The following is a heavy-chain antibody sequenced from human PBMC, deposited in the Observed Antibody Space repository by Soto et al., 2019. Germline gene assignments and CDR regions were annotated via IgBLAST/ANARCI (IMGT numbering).Heavy chain of an antibody. Sequence: QVQLQESGPGLVKPSETLSLTCTVSGGSISRYYWSWIRQPPGKGLEWIGYMYNTGSTVYNPSFKSGVTISVDXSXNXXSLTLNSVSAAYTAVYYCARDLWGYCGTACYPLDVWGQGTTVPVSS. D-gene: IGHD2-21*02. CDR3: ARDLWGYCGTACYPLDV. CDR2: MYNTGST. V-gene: IGHV4-59*01. J-gene: IGHJ6*02. CDR1: GGSISRYY.